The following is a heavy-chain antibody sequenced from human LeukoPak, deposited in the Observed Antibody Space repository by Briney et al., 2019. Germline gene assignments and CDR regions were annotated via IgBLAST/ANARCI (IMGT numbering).Heavy chain of an antibody. CDR2: ISAYNGNT. J-gene: IGHJ4*02. V-gene: IGHV1-18*01. CDR1: GCTFTSYG. CDR3: ARSDIAVAGTSSFDY. Sequence: ASVKVSCKASGCTFTSYGISWVRQAPGQGLEWMGWISAYNGNTNYAQKLQGRVTMTTDTSTSTAYMELRSLRSDDTAVYYCARSDIAVAGTSSFDYWGQGTLVTVSS. D-gene: IGHD6-19*01.